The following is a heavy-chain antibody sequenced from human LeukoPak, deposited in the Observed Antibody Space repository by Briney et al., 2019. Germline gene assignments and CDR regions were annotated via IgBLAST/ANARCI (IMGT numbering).Heavy chain of an antibody. V-gene: IGHV4-59*08. D-gene: IGHD4-17*01. CDR3: ARHVYGKGMYV. Sequence: PSETLSLTCTVSGDSLSGYYWGWIRQPPGKGLECVGYIYSSGGTAYNPSLKSRLTISIGTSKNQFSLTLSSVTAADTAIYYCARHVYGKGMYVWGKGTTVTVSS. J-gene: IGHJ6*04. CDR2: IYSSGGT. CDR1: GDSLSGYY.